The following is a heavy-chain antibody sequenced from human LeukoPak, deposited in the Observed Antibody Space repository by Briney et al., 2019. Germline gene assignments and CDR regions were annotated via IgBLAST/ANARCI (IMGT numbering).Heavy chain of an antibody. D-gene: IGHD6-13*01. V-gene: IGHV4-4*07. CDR3: ARDSPYSSSLTDFDP. CDR2: IYTSGST. Sequence: SETLSLTCTVSGASISSYYWSWIRQPAGKGLEWIGRIYTSGSTNYNPSLKSRVTMSVDTSKNRFSLKLSSVTAADTAVYYCARDSPYSSSLTDFDPWGQGTLVTVSS. J-gene: IGHJ5*02. CDR1: GASISSYY.